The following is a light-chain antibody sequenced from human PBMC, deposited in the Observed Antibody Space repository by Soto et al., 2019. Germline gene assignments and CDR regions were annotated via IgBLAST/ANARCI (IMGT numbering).Light chain of an antibody. CDR1: SSNIGAGYD. J-gene: IGLJ1*01. V-gene: IGLV1-40*01. CDR3: QSYDSSLRRV. CDR2: VNS. Sequence: QPVLTQPPSVSGAPGQRVTISCTGSSSNIGAGYDVHWYQQLPGTAPKLLIYVNSNRPSGVPDRFSGSKSGTSASLAITGLQAEDEADYYCQSYDSSLRRVFGTGTKVTVL.